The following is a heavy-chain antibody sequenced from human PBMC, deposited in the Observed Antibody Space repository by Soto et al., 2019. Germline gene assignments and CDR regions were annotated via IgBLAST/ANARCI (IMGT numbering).Heavy chain of an antibody. CDR2: ISDDGMNR. Sequence: QVQLVESGGGVVQFGRSLRLSCAASGFSFSNYGMHWVRQAPGKGLVWVAVISDDGMNRYYADFVKGRFTISRDNSKNTLTLQMNSLRPEDTDVYYCAKTWIHLWSYFDYWGQGTLVTVSS. V-gene: IGHV3-30*18. CDR3: AKTWIHLWSYFDY. J-gene: IGHJ4*02. D-gene: IGHD5-18*01. CDR1: GFSFSNYG.